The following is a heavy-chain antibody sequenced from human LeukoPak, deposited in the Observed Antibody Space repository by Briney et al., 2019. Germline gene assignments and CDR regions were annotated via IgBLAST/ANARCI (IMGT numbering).Heavy chain of an antibody. D-gene: IGHD3-22*01. V-gene: IGHV4-4*02. CDR1: GGSISSSNW. CDR3: ARGRRYYDSSGYSPFDY. CDR2: INHSGST. Sequence: SETLSLTCAVPGGSISSSNWWSWVRQPPGKGLEWIGEINHSGSTNYNPSLKSRVTISVDTSKNQFSLKLSSVTAADTAVYYCARGRRYYDSSGYSPFDYWGQGTLVTVSS. J-gene: IGHJ4*02.